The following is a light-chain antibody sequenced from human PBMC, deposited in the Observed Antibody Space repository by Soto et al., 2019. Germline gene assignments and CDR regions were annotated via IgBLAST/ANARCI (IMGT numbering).Light chain of an antibody. CDR3: QQRSNSPPELT. CDR1: QGISHY. CDR2: AAS. J-gene: IGKJ4*01. Sequence: VIQGISHYLAWYQPKPGKAPNLLIYAASTLQSGVPSRFSGSGSGTDFTLTISSLEPEDFAVYYCQQRSNSPPELTFGGGTKVDI. V-gene: IGKV1-27*01.